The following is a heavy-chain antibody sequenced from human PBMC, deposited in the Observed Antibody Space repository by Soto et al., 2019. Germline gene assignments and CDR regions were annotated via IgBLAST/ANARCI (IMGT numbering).Heavy chain of an antibody. CDR1: GGTFNRDG. Sequence: QVQLVQSGAEVRKPGSSVRLSCKVSGGTFNRDGITWVRQAPGQGLEWMGEIIPILGTVKFAQKFQGRVKLTAATSNVRAATEQSCLRSGDTAFYYFPRIRHSRVTGSSYLDSWGQASL. V-gene: IGHV1-69*06. D-gene: IGHD1-20*01. CDR3: PRIRHSRVTGSSYLDS. CDR2: IIPILGTV. J-gene: IGHJ4*02.